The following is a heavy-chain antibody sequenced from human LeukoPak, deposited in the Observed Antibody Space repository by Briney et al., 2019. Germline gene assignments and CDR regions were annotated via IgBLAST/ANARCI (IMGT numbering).Heavy chain of an antibody. CDR1: GFTFSSYA. J-gene: IGHJ4*02. D-gene: IGHD3/OR15-3a*01. CDR3: AREFMGRTGFDY. Sequence: PGGSLRLSCAASGFTFSSYAMHWVRQAPGKGLEWVAVISYDGSNKYYADSVKGRFTISRDNSKSTLYLQMNSLRAEDTAVYYCAREFMGRTGFDYWGQGTLVTVSS. V-gene: IGHV3-30-3*01. CDR2: ISYDGSNK.